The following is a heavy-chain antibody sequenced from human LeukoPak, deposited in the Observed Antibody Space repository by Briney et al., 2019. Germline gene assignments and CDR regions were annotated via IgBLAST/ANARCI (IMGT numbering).Heavy chain of an antibody. J-gene: IGHJ3*02. D-gene: IGHD2-15*01. Sequence: PSETLSLTCTVSGGSVSSGSYYWSWIRQPPGKGLEWIGYIYYSGSTNYNPSLKSRVTISVDTSKNQFSLKLSSVTAADTAVYYCARVGYCSGGSCYKNAFDIWGQGTMVTVSS. CDR1: GGSVSSGSYY. CDR2: IYYSGST. V-gene: IGHV4-61*01. CDR3: ARVGYCSGGSCYKNAFDI.